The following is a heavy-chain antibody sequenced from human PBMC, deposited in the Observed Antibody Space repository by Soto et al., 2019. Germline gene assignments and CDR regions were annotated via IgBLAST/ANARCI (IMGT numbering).Heavy chain of an antibody. D-gene: IGHD6-19*01. CDR3: ARLYSSGWPRSYSDY. CDR1: GYTFTRFG. CDR2: ISAFNGAT. Sequence: ASVKVSCKASGYTFTRFGISWVRQAPGQGLEWMGWISAFNGATNYAQKFQDRITMTTDTPTSTAYMELRSLRSDDTAVYYCARLYSSGWPRSYSDYWG. V-gene: IGHV1-18*01. J-gene: IGHJ4*01.